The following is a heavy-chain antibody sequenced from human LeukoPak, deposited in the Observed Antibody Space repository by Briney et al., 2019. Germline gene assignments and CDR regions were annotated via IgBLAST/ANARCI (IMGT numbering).Heavy chain of an antibody. D-gene: IGHD3-10*01. CDR2: IIPIFGTA. CDR3: ARSRTKAGTWGGYFDY. J-gene: IGHJ4*02. Sequence: GASVKVSCKASGGTFSSYAISWVRQAPGQGLEWMGGIIPIFGTANYAQKFQGRVTITADKSTSTAYMELSSLRSEDTAVYYCARSRTKAGTWGGYFDYWAQGTLVTVSS. V-gene: IGHV1-69*06. CDR1: GGTFSSYA.